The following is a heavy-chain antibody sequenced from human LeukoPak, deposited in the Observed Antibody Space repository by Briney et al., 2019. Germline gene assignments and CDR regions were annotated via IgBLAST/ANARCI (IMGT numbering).Heavy chain of an antibody. CDR1: GYTFTSYA. V-gene: IGHV1-3*01. J-gene: IGHJ5*02. CDR3: ASSAYYDFWSGWKSWFDP. CDR2: INAGNGNT. Sequence: ASVNVSCKASGYTFTSYAMHWVRQAPGQRLEWMGWINAGNGNTKYSQKFQGRVTITRDTSASTAYMELSSLRSEDTAVYYCASSAYYDFWSGWKSWFDPWGQGTLVTVSS. D-gene: IGHD3-3*01.